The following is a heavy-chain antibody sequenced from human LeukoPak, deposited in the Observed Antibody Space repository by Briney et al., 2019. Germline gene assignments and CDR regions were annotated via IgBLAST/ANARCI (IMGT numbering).Heavy chain of an antibody. V-gene: IGHV3-64D*06. CDR2: ISSNGGST. D-gene: IGHD3-22*01. CDR1: GFTVSSAA. J-gene: IGHJ3*02. CDR3: VKGGIVVLISAFDI. Sequence: PGGSLRLSCSASGFTVSSAAMLWVRQAPGKGLEYVSTISSNGGSTYYADSVKGRFTISRDNSKNTLYLQMSSLRAEDTAVYYCVKGGIVVLISAFDIWGQGTMVTVSS.